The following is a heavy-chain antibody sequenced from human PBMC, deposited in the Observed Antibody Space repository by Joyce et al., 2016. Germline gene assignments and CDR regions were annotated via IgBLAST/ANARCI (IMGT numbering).Heavy chain of an antibody. CDR1: GFTFSNYN. V-gene: IGHV3-21*01. J-gene: IGHJ4*02. CDR2: INSVTTYK. CDR3: ARDLGYFDY. Sequence: EVHLVESGGGLVKPGGSLRLSCAASGFTFSNYNMNWVRQAPGKGLEWVSSINSVTTYKYDADSVQGRFTISRDNAKNSLYLQMNSLRAEDTAVYYCARDLGYFDYWGQGTLVTVSS.